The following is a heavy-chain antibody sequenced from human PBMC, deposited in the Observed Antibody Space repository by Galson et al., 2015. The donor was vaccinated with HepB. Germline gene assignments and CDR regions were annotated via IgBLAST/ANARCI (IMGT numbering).Heavy chain of an antibody. CDR1: GFTFSSYA. CDR2: ISGSGGNT. J-gene: IGHJ4*02. Sequence: SLRLSCAASGFTFSSYAMSWVRQAPGKGLEWVSAISGSGGNTYYVDSAKGRFTISRDTSKNTLYLQMNSLRAEDTAVYYCAKERPSQYISGWDSDYWGQGTLVTVSS. V-gene: IGHV3-23*01. CDR3: AKERPSQYISGWDSDY. D-gene: IGHD6-19*01.